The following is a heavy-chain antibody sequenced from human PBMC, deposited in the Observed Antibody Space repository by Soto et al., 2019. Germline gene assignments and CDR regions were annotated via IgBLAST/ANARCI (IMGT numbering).Heavy chain of an antibody. CDR2: ISTYSGDT. CDR3: ARHHGPTTSENWFDP. V-gene: IGHV1-18*01. D-gene: IGHD5-12*01. Sequence: QVHLVQSGVEVKTPGASVKVSCQASGYTFFTYDISWGRQAPGQGLEWMGWISTYSGDTKYAQKFQRRVTMTTDTSTTTSYLELRSLRSYDTAVYYCARHHGPTTSENWFDPWGQGTLVTVSS. J-gene: IGHJ5*02. CDR1: GYTFFTYD.